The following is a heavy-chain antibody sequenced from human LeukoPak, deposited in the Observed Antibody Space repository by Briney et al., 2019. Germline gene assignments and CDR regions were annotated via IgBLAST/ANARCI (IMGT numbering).Heavy chain of an antibody. D-gene: IGHD1-1*01. CDR1: GFTFSYYT. Sequence: GGSLRLSCAASGFTFSYYTMHWVRQAPGKGLEWVAVISYDGSNKYYADSVMGRFTISRDNSKNSLFLQMSSLRAEDTAVYYCARDSGSGTTGNEFDYWGQGTLVSVSS. J-gene: IGHJ4*02. V-gene: IGHV3-30-3*01. CDR3: ARDSGSGTTGNEFDY. CDR2: ISYDGSNK.